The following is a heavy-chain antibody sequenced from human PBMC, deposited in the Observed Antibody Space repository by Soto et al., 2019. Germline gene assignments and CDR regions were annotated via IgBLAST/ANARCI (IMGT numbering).Heavy chain of an antibody. V-gene: IGHV1-18*01. CDR2: ISAHSGNT. D-gene: IGHD6-6*01. Sequence: QVHLVQSGAEVKKPGASVKVSCKGSGYAFTTYGITWVRQAPGQGLEWMGWISAHSGNTNYAQKLQGRVTVTRDTSTSTAYMELRSLRSDDTAVYYCAGGRDGDYWGQGALVTVSS. CDR3: AGGRDGDY. CDR1: GYAFTTYG. J-gene: IGHJ4*02.